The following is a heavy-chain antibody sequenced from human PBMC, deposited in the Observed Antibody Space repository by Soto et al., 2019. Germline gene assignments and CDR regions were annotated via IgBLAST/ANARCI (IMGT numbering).Heavy chain of an antibody. J-gene: IGHJ3*01. D-gene: IGHD3-22*01. CDR2: INPHSSGA. CDR1: GYALTEYF. V-gene: IGHV1-2*04. Sequence: APVNVYRQAAGYALTEYFVHWVRMTPGRGLEWMGWINPHSSGANIAQKFEGWVTLTRDTSVRTVYMEMGWLKSSDTAVYYCTRDYYDGSASYGFDLWGQGTLVTVSS. CDR3: TRDYYDGSASYGFDL.